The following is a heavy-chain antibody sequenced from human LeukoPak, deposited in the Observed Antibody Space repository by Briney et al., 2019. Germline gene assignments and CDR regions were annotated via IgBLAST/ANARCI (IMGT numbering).Heavy chain of an antibody. D-gene: IGHD6-25*01. J-gene: IGHJ6*02. CDR1: GGSFSNYY. CDR3: VRAPSGFYYGMDV. V-gene: IGHV4-34*01. CDR2: INHSGRT. Sequence: PSETLSLTCGVYGGSFSNYYWSWIRQPPGKGLEWIGEINHSGRTGYNPSPKSRATISVDTSKNQVSLKVSSVTAADTAVYYCVRAPSGFYYGMDVWGQGTTVTVSS.